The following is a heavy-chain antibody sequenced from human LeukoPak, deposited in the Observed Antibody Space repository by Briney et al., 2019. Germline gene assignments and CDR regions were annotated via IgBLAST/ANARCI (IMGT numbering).Heavy chain of an antibody. D-gene: IGHD6-13*01. V-gene: IGHV4-59*01. CDR1: GGSISSYY. CDR2: IYYSGST. J-gene: IGHJ4*02. Sequence: SETLSLTCTVSGGSISSYYWSWIRQPPGKGLEWIGYIYYSGSTNYNPSLKGRVTISVDTSKNQFSLKLSSVTAADTAVYYCAGGGSSSWYYFDYWGQGTLVTVSS. CDR3: AGGGSSSWYYFDY.